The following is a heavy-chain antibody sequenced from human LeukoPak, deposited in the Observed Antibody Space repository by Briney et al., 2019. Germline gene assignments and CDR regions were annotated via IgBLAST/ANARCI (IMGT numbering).Heavy chain of an antibody. V-gene: IGHV3-23*01. Sequence: PGGSLRLSCAASGFTFSSYAMSWVRQAPGKGLEWVSAISGSGGSTYYADSVKGRFTISRDNSKNTLYLQMNSLRAEDTAVYYCAEDPVYSYSSPWDYYYYGMDVWGQGTTVTVSS. CDR2: ISGSGGST. CDR3: AEDPVYSYSSPWDYYYYGMDV. CDR1: GFTFSSYA. J-gene: IGHJ6*02. D-gene: IGHD6-13*01.